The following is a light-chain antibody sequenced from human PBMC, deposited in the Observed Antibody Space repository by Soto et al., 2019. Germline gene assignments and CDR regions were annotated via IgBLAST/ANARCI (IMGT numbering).Light chain of an antibody. V-gene: IGKV1-27*01. CDR1: QGISNY. CDR2: AAS. J-gene: IGKJ4*01. Sequence: DIQMTPSSSSLSASVGDRVTITCRASQGISNYLAWYQQIPGKVPKLLISAASTLQSGVPSRFSGSGSGTDFTLTISSLQPEDVATYYCQKYTNVPAFGGGTKVEIK. CDR3: QKYTNVPA.